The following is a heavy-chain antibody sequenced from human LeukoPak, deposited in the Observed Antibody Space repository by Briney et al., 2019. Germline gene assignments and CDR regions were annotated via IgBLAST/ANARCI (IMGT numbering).Heavy chain of an antibody. CDR2: INPKTADS. CDR3: ARGAYDALSGYHDYYFLDV. J-gene: IGHJ6*03. Sequence: ASVKVSCKASGYTFTGYYMHWVRQAPGQGLEGMGWINPKTADSKDALKFQGRVTVSRVTSITTAHLELSSLTSDDTAVYYCARGAYDALSGYHDYYFLDVWGKGTTVIVSS. V-gene: IGHV1-2*02. D-gene: IGHD3-16*01. CDR1: GYTFTGYY.